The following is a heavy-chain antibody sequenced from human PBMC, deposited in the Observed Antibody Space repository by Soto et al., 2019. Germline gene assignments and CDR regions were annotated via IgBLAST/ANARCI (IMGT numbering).Heavy chain of an antibody. CDR2: IRSKANSYAT. D-gene: IGHD3-10*01. J-gene: IGHJ6*02. Sequence: EVQLVESGGGLVQPGGSLKLSCAASGFTFSGSAMHWVRQASGKGLEWVGRIRSKANSYATAYAASVKGRFTISRDDSKNTAYLQMNSLKTEDTAVYYCTKPGATMVRGTYHYYGMDVWGQGTTVTVSS. CDR1: GFTFSGSA. V-gene: IGHV3-73*02. CDR3: TKPGATMVRGTYHYYGMDV.